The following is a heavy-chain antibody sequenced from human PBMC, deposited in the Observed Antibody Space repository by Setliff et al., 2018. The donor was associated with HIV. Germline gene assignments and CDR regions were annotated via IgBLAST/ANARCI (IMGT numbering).Heavy chain of an antibody. Sequence: PSETLSLTCTVSGGSMTSSNYYWGWIRQSPGRGLEWIGSISSSGSTTYHPSLRSRVTVSAATSKNQFSLKPTSVTAADTAVYFCARDPHYFDTSGHYSWFYFDYWGQGTLVTVSS. D-gene: IGHD3-22*01. V-gene: IGHV4-39*07. CDR1: GGSMTSSNYY. CDR2: ISSSGST. J-gene: IGHJ4*02. CDR3: ARDPHYFDTSGHYSWFYFDY.